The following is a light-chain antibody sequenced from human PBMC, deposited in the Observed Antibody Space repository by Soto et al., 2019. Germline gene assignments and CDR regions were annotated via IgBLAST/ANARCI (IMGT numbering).Light chain of an antibody. Sequence: DIQLTQSPSVLSASVGDTVTITCRASQALSNYLAWYQQKPGKAPDLLIYSASTLQSGVPSRFSGSGSETEFSLTIRALQPEDFATYYCQQLSRYPLTFGGGTKLDI. CDR2: SAS. CDR3: QQLSRYPLT. V-gene: IGKV1-9*01. J-gene: IGKJ4*01. CDR1: QALSNY.